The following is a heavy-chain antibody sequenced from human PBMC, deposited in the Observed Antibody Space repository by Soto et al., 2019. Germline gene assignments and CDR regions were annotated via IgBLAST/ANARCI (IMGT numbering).Heavy chain of an antibody. V-gene: IGHV4-31*03. CDR1: GGSISSGGYY. Sequence: QVQLQESGPGLVKPSQTLSLTCTVSGGSISSGGYYWSWIRQHPGKVLEWFGYIYYIGCTYYNPSLKSRVTISVDTSKNQFSLKLSSVTAADPAGYYCARTLRYDILPGNPYYFDYCGQGTLVTVSS. CDR3: ARTLRYDILPGNPYYFDY. CDR2: IYYIGCT. J-gene: IGHJ4*02. D-gene: IGHD3-9*01.